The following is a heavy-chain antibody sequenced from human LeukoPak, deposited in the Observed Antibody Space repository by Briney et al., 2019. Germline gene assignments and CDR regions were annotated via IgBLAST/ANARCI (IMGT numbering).Heavy chain of an antibody. V-gene: IGHV1-2*02. CDR1: GYTFTGYY. CDR3: ARVPRARRIQLWLPDY. Sequence: ASVKVSCKASGYTFTGYYMHWVRQAPGQGLEWMGWINPNSGGTNYAQKLQGRVTMTTDTSTSTAYMELRSLRSDDTAVYYCARVPRARRIQLWLPDYWGQGTLVTVSS. D-gene: IGHD5-18*01. J-gene: IGHJ4*02. CDR2: INPNSGGT.